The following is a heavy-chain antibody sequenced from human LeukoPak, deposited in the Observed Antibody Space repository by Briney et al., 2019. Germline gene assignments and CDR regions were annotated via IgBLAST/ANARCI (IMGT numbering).Heavy chain of an antibody. V-gene: IGHV1-2*02. CDR2: INPNSGGT. CDR1: GYTFTCYY. J-gene: IGHJ6*03. D-gene: IGHD6-6*01. CDR3: ARAASIAARHYYYYMDV. Sequence: ASVKVSCKASGYTFTCYYMHWVRQAPGQGLEWMGWINPNSGGTNYAQKFQGRVTMTRDTSISTAYMEPSRLRSDDTAVYYCARAASIAARHYYYYMDVWGKGTTVTVSS.